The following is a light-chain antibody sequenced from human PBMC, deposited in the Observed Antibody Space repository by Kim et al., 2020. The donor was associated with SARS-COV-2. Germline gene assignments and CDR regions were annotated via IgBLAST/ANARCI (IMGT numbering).Light chain of an antibody. CDR1: QSINTG. J-gene: IGKJ2*01. Sequence: EIVLTQSPATLSVSPGERVTLSCRASQSINTGLAWYQQKPGQPPRLLISGASTRTTGTPARFSGSGSGTEFTLTISSLQSEDFAVYYCHHNRNWLEYTFGQGTKLEI. CDR3: HHNRNWLEYT. CDR2: GAS. V-gene: IGKV3-15*01.